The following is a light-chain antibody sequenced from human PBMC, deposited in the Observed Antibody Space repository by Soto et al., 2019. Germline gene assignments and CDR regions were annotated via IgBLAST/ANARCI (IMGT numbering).Light chain of an antibody. J-gene: IGLJ1*01. V-gene: IGLV2-8*01. Sequence: QSSLTQPPSASGSPGHSVAISCTGTSSDVGGYNYVSWYQQHPGKAPKLMIYEVNKRPSGVPDRFSGSKSGNTASLTVSGLQAEDEADYYGSSYAGSRNVFGTGTKVTVL. CDR2: EVN. CDR3: SSYAGSRNV. CDR1: SSDVGGYNY.